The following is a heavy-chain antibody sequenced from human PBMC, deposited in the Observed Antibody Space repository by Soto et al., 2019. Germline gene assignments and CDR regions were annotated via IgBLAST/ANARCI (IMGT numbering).Heavy chain of an antibody. D-gene: IGHD6-25*01. CDR3: AYGSSSAWIDY. J-gene: IGHJ4*02. CDR1: GDSMRGYHFY. CDR2: AYFSGGNN. Sequence: SETLSLTCSVSGDSMRGYHFYWGWIRQAPGKGLEWIGSAYFSGGNNYYSPSLKSRVSTSVDTSKNEFSLRLTSLTAADTAVYFCAYGSSSAWIDYWGQGTLVTVSS. V-gene: IGHV4-39*01.